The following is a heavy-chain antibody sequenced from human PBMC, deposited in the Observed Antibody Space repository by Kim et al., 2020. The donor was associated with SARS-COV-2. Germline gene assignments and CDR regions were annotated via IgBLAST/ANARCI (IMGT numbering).Heavy chain of an antibody. J-gene: IGHJ4*02. D-gene: IGHD6-13*01. CDR1: GFTFSSYE. CDR2: ISSSGSTI. CDR3: ARDGAAAGTVYFDY. V-gene: IGHV3-48*03. Sequence: GGSLRLSCAASGFTFSSYEMNWVRQAPGKGLEWVSYISSSGSTIYYADSVKGRFTISRDNAKNSLYLQMNSLRAEDTAVYYCARDGAAAGTVYFDYWGQGTLVTVSS.